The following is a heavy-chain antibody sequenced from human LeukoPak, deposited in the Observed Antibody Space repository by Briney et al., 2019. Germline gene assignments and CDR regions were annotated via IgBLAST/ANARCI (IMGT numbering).Heavy chain of an antibody. V-gene: IGHV5-51*01. Sequence: GESLKISCKGSGYTFTRFWIGWVRQMPGKGLEWMGIIYPGDSDTRYSPSFQGQVTISADKSISTAYLQWRSLKASDTAMYYCARPVLDGLDVWGQGTTVTVSS. CDR2: IYPGDSDT. CDR3: ARPVLDGLDV. CDR1: GYTFTRFW. J-gene: IGHJ6*02. D-gene: IGHD1-14*01.